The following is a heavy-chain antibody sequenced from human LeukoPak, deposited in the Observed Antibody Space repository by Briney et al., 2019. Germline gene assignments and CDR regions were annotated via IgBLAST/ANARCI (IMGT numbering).Heavy chain of an antibody. D-gene: IGHD6-6*01. CDR2: INPNSGGT. V-gene: IGHV1-2*02. CDR1: GYTFTSYD. CDR3: ARGIAARRSLDI. Sequence: ASVKVSYKASGYTFTSYDINWVRQATGQGLEWMGWINPNSGGTNYAQKFQGRVTMTRDTSISTAYMELSRLRSDDTAVYYCARGIAARRSLDIWGQGTMVTVSS. J-gene: IGHJ3*02.